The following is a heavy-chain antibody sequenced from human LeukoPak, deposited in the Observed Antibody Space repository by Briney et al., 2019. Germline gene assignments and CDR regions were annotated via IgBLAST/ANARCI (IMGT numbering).Heavy chain of an antibody. V-gene: IGHV1-8*02. D-gene: IGHD2-15*01. CDR3: ARPPGYCSGGSCRLDY. CDR2: MNPNSGNT. CDR1: GYNFTSYD. Sequence: ASVKVSCKASGYNFTSYDINWVRQATGQGLEWMGWMNPNSGNTGYAQKFQGRVTMTTDTSTSTAYTELRSLRSDDTAVYYCARPPGYCSGGSCRLDYWGQGTLVTVSS. J-gene: IGHJ4*02.